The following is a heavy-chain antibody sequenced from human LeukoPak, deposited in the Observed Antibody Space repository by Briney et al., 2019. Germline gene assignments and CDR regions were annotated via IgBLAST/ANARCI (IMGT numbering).Heavy chain of an antibody. V-gene: IGHV4-39*07. CDR3: ARGGSASYLDWFDP. D-gene: IGHD1-26*01. Sequence: SETLSLTCTVSGGSISSSSYYWGWIRQPPGKGLEWIGSIYYSGSTYYNPSLKSRVTISVDTSKNQFSLKLSSVTTADTAVYFCARGGSASYLDWFDPWGQGTLVTVSS. J-gene: IGHJ5*02. CDR1: GGSISSSSYY. CDR2: IYYSGST.